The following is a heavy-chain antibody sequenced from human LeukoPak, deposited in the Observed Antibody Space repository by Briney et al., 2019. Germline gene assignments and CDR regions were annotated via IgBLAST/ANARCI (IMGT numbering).Heavy chain of an antibody. J-gene: IGHJ3*02. CDR3: SAAMSAFDI. Sequence: GGSLRLSCAASGFTFSSYAMHWVRRAPGKGLEWVAVISYDGSNKYYADSVKGRFTISRDNSKNTLYLQMNSLRAEDTAVYYCSAAMSAFDIWGQGTMVTVSS. CDR2: ISYDGSNK. CDR1: GFTFSSYA. D-gene: IGHD2-2*01. V-gene: IGHV3-30-3*01.